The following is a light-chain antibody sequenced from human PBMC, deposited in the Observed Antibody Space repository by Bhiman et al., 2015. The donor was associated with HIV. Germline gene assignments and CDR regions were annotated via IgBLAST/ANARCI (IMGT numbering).Light chain of an antibody. V-gene: IGLV3-1*01. CDR3: QAWDSGTAV. J-gene: IGLJ1*01. CDR1: KLGNRY. CDR2: QDN. Sequence: SYELTQPPSVSVSPGQTARITCSGDKLGNRYACWYQQKPGQSPVLVIYQDNKRPSGIPERFSGSNSGNSATLTISGTQAVDEADYYCQAWDSGTAVFGAGTKVTVL.